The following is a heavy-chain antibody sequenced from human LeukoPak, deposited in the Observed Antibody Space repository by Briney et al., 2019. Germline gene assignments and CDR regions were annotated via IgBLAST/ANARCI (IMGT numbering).Heavy chain of an antibody. CDR3: AKSPRGSWYPFDY. Sequence: SGGSLRLSCAASGFTFSSYAMSWVRQAPGKGLEWASAISGSGGSTYYADSVKGRFTISRDNSKNTLYLQMNSLGAEDTAVYYCAKSPRGSWYPFDYWGQGTLVTVSS. D-gene: IGHD6-13*01. J-gene: IGHJ4*02. V-gene: IGHV3-23*01. CDR2: ISGSGGST. CDR1: GFTFSSYA.